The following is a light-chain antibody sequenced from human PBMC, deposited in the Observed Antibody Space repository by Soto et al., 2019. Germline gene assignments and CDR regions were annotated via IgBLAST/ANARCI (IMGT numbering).Light chain of an antibody. CDR2: RSS. CDR3: QQYYIYAT. Sequence: DIQMTQSPSTLSASVGDRVTITCRASQTISNYLTWYQQRPGKAPKLLIYRSSILQNGVPSRFSGSGSGTEFTLTISSLQPDDFATYYCQQYYIYATFGQGPSVEI. J-gene: IGKJ1*01. V-gene: IGKV1-5*03. CDR1: QTISNY.